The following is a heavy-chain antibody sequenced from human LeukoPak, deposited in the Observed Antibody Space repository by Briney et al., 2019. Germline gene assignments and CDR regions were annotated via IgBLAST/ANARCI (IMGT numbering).Heavy chain of an antibody. CDR1: GFTFSSYA. CDR2: ISGSGGST. D-gene: IGHD3-10*01. CDR3: AKVRAYYYGSGSEKGNWFGP. V-gene: IGHV3-23*01. Sequence: QPGGSLRLSCAASGFTFSSYAMSWVRQAPGKGLEWVSAISGSGGSTYYADSVKGRFTISRDNSKNTLYLQMNSLRAEDTAVYYCAKVRAYYYGSGSEKGNWFGPWGQGTLVTVSS. J-gene: IGHJ5*02.